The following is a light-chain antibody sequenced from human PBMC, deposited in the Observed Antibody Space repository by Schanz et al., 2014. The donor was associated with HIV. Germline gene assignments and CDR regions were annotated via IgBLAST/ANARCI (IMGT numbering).Light chain of an antibody. CDR1: SSNIGAGYD. CDR2: GNT. V-gene: IGLV1-40*01. J-gene: IGLJ3*02. Sequence: QSVLTQPPSVSGAPGQRVTMSCTGSSSNIGAGYDVHWYQQLPGTAPKLLIYGNTNRPSGVPDRFSGSKSGTSASLAITGLQAEDEADYCCQSYDSSLSAWVFGGGTKLTVL. CDR3: QSYDSSLSAWV.